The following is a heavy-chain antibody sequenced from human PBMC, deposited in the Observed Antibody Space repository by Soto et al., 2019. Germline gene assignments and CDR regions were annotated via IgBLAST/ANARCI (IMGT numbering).Heavy chain of an antibody. J-gene: IGHJ3*02. CDR1: GFTVSSNY. V-gene: IGHV3-66*01. CDR2: IYSGGST. D-gene: IGHD4-17*01. CDR3: ARDLVDDYGDSHAFDI. Sequence: GGSLRLSCAASGFTVSSNYMSWVRQAPGKGLEWVSVIYSGGSTYYADSVKGRFTISRDNSKNTLYLQMNSLRAEDTAVYYCARDLVDDYGDSHAFDIWGQGTMVTDSS.